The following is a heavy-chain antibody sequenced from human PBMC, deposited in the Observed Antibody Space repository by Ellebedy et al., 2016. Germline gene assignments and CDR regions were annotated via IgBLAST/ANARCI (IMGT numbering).Heavy chain of an antibody. V-gene: IGHV4-59*01. D-gene: IGHD3-9*01. Sequence: SETLSLTCTVSGGPITSYYWTWIRQPAGKGLEWMGYIYNSGGTNYSPSLRSRVTISVDTSTNQFSLKLNSVTAADTAVYYCARFTFLGIMDWGLGTLVTVSS. CDR2: IYNSGGT. CDR1: GGPITSYY. J-gene: IGHJ1*01. CDR3: ARFTFLGIMD.